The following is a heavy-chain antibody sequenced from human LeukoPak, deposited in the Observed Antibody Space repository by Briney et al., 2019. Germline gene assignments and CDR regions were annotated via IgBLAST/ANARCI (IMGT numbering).Heavy chain of an antibody. CDR3: ATSTVAKYDY. D-gene: IGHD4-11*01. V-gene: IGHV3-23*01. CDR1: GFTFINYA. J-gene: IGHJ4*02. Sequence: SGGSLRLSCAASGFTFINYAMTWVRQAPGKGLEWVSAISGSGHSTFNSDSVKGRFTISRDNSKNTLYLQMNSLRAEDTALYYCATSTVAKYDYRGQGTLVAVSS. CDR2: ISGSGHST.